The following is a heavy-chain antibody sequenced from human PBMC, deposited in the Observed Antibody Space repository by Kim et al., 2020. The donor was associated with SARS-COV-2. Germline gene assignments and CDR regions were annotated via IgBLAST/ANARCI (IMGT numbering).Heavy chain of an antibody. CDR2: IYYSGST. Sequence: SETLSLTCTVSGGSISSYYWSWIRQPPGKGLEWIGYIYYSGSTNYNPSLKSRVTISVDTSKNQFSLKLSSVTAADTAVYYCAGSRRFWRESNWFDPWGQGTLVTVSS. CDR1: GGSISSYY. D-gene: IGHD3-3*01. J-gene: IGHJ5*02. V-gene: IGHV4-59*01. CDR3: AGSRRFWRESNWFDP.